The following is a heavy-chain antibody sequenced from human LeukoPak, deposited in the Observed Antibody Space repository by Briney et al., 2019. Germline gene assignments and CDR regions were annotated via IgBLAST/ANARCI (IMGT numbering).Heavy chain of an antibody. Sequence: GGSLRLSCVGSGFTFNGYWMRWVRQAPGKGREWVANIKEDGSAQYYVGSVKGRFTISRDNAKNSLSLQMNSLRAEDTAVYYCATSSNAPGNHWGQGTLVTVSS. J-gene: IGHJ5*02. CDR3: ATSSNAPGNH. CDR2: IKEDGSAQ. D-gene: IGHD2-2*01. CDR1: GFTFNGYW. V-gene: IGHV3-7*01.